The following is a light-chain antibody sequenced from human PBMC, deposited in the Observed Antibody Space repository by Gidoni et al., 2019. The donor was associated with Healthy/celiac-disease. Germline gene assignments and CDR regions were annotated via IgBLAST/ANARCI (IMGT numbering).Light chain of an antibody. J-gene: IGKJ2*01. Sequence: DSVLTQPPGTLSLPPGERATLSCRASQSVSSSYLAWYQQKPGQAPRLLIYGASSRATGLPDRFSGSGSGTDFTLTISRLEPEDFAVYYCQQYDSSPYTFGQGTKLEIK. CDR2: GAS. CDR3: QQYDSSPYT. CDR1: QSVSSSY. V-gene: IGKV3-20*01.